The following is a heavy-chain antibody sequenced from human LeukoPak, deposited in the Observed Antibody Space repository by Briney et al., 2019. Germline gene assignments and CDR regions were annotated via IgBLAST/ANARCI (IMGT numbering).Heavy chain of an antibody. CDR1: GGTFSSYT. D-gene: IGHD2-15*01. Sequence: SVKVSCKASGGTFSSYTISWVRQAPGQGREWMGRIIPILGIANYAQKFQGRVTITADKSTSTAYMELSSLRSEDTAVYYCAREDCSGGSCYSPFDYWGQGTLVTVSS. CDR2: IIPILGIA. CDR3: AREDCSGGSCYSPFDY. J-gene: IGHJ4*02. V-gene: IGHV1-69*04.